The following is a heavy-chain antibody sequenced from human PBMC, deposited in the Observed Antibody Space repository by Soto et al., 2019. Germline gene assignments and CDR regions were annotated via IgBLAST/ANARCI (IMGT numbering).Heavy chain of an antibody. CDR2: IYRGGTT. CDR1: EFTVSAYY. V-gene: IGHV3-53*01. Sequence: EEHLVESGGDLIQAGGSLRLSCAASEFTVSAYYMIWVRQAPGKGLEWVSVIYRGGTTHYADSFQGRFTISRDSSQNTLYLHMNSLRAEDTAVYYCARLSAPTGSYYTAPFDYWGQGTLVTVSS. CDR3: ARLSAPTGSYYTAPFDY. J-gene: IGHJ4*02. D-gene: IGHD3-10*01.